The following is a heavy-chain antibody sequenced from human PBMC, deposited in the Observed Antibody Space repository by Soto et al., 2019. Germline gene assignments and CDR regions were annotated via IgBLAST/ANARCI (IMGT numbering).Heavy chain of an antibody. V-gene: IGHV4-59*01. CDR2: IYYSGST. J-gene: IGHJ6*02. CDR1: GGSISSYY. D-gene: IGHD6-6*01. Sequence: SETLSLTCTVSGGSISSYYWSWIRQPPGKGLEWIGYIYYSGSTNYNPSLKSRVTISVDTSKNQFSLKLSSVTAADTAAYYCAREYSSSPEEGIYGMDVWGQGTTVTVSS. CDR3: AREYSSSPEEGIYGMDV.